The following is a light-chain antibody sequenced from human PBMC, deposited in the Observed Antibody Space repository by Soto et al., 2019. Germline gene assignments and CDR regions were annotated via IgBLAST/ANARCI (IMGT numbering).Light chain of an antibody. J-gene: IGKJ2*01. V-gene: IGKV3-15*01. Sequence: EIVMTQSPATLSVSPGERATLSCRASQSVSSNLAWYQQKPGQAPRLLIYGASTRATGIPARFSGSGSETEFTLTISSLQSEDFAFYYCQQYNNWPLYTFGQGTKLEIK. CDR2: GAS. CDR3: QQYNNWPLYT. CDR1: QSVSSN.